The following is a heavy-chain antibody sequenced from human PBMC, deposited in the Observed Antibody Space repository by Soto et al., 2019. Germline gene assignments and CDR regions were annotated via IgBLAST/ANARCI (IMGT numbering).Heavy chain of an antibody. Sequence: PSETLSLTCTVSGGSISSYYWSWIRQPPGEGLGLIGYIFYSVSTNDSPSLNSLVTISLATSKNQFSLKLSSVTAADTAVYYCARFTRRYFDYWGHGTLVT. CDR1: GGSISSYY. V-gene: IGHV4-59*01. CDR2: IFYSVST. D-gene: IGHD6-6*01. CDR3: ARFTRRYFDY. J-gene: IGHJ4*01.